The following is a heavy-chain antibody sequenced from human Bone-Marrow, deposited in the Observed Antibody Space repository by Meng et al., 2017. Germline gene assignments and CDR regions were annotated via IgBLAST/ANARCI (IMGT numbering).Heavy chain of an antibody. V-gene: IGHV4-61*01. CDR1: AGSVSSGPYY. Sequence: VRRQESGPGLMRPSETLSRNCTGSAGSVSSGPYYWTWVRQPPGKGLEWIGYKFHDGTTNYNPSLKSRVTMSVDASKKQFSLNLSSVTAADTAVYYCARDNMGSIDYWGQGTLVTVSS. D-gene: IGHD1-26*01. CDR2: KFHDGTT. CDR3: ARDNMGSIDY. J-gene: IGHJ4*02.